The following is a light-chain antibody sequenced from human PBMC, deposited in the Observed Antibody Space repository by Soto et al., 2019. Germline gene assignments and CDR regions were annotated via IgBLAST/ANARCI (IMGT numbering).Light chain of an antibody. Sequence: QSALTQPPSASGSPGQSVTISCTGTSSDVGAYNYVSWYQQRPGKAPKLMIYEVTQRPSGVPDRFSGSKSGNTASLTVSGLQAEDEADYYCSSYAKTISVVFGVWTKLTVL. CDR2: EVT. CDR3: SSYAKTISVV. CDR1: SSDVGAYNY. J-gene: IGLJ2*01. V-gene: IGLV2-8*01.